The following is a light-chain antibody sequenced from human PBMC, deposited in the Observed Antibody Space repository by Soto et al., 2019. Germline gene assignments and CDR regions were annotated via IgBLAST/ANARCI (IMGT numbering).Light chain of an antibody. V-gene: IGKV3-20*01. J-gene: IGKJ1*01. Sequence: EIVLTQSPGTLSLSPGERATLSCRASQSVSSSYLAWYQQKPGQAPRLLIYGASSRATGIPDRFSGSGSGTEFTLTISSLQSEDFAVYYCQQYNNWPSWTFGQGTKVGVK. CDR3: QQYNNWPSWT. CDR1: QSVSSSY. CDR2: GAS.